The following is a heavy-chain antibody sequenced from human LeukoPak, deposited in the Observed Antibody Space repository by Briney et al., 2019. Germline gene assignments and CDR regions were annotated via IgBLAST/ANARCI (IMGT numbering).Heavy chain of an antibody. J-gene: IGHJ4*02. CDR1: GFTFSSYS. Sequence: GGSLRLSCAASGFTFSSYSMNWVRQAPGKGLEWVSSISSSSSYIYYADSVKGRFTISRDNAKNSLYLQMNSLRAEDTAVYYCARVDYYDSSGSQYFDYWGQGTLVTVSS. D-gene: IGHD3-22*01. CDR3: ARVDYYDSSGSQYFDY. V-gene: IGHV3-21*04. CDR2: ISSSSSYI.